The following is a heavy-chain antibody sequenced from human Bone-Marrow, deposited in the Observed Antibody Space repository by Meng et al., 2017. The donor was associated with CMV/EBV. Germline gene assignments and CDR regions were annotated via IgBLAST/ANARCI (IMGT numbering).Heavy chain of an antibody. CDR1: GFTFSSYS. J-gene: IGHJ6*02. V-gene: IGHV3-21*01. CDR2: ISSSSSYI. Sequence: GESLKISCAASGFTFSSYSMNWVRQAPGKGLEWVSSISSSSSYIYYADSVKGRFTISRDNAKNSLYLQMNSLRAEDTAVYYCARDSGHGGAMDVWGQGTTVTVSS. CDR3: ARDSGHGGAMDV. D-gene: IGHD3-16*01.